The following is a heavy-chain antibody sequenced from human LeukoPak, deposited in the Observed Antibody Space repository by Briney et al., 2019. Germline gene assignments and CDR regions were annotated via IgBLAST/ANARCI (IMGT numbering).Heavy chain of an antibody. J-gene: IGHJ4*02. CDR3: ARDTLTDIAARPPDY. Sequence: GGSLRLSCAASGFTFSDYYMAWIRQTPEKGLEWVSDISNSGGTKYYADSVKGRFTISRDNAKNSLFLQMDRLRPEDTAVYYCARDTLTDIAARPPDYWGQGTLVAVSS. CDR1: GFTFSDYY. CDR2: ISNSGGTK. V-gene: IGHV3-11*01. D-gene: IGHD6-6*01.